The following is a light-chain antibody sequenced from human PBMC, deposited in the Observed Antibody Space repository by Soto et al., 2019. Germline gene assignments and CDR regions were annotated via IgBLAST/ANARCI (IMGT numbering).Light chain of an antibody. J-gene: IGLJ3*02. Sequence: QSALTQPASVSGSPGQPITISCTGTSSDVGAYNYVSWYQLHPGKAPKLVIYEVNNRPSGVSHRFSGSKSGNTASPTFSGLQPEDEADYYCSSYASSGAVVFGGGTKLTVL. CDR1: SSDVGAYNY. CDR2: EVN. CDR3: SSYASSGAVV. V-gene: IGLV2-14*01.